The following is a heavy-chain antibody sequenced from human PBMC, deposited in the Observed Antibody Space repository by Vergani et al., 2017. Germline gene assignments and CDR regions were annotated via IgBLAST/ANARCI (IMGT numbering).Heavy chain of an antibody. V-gene: IGHV4-39*01. CDR2: FDYSGST. CDR1: GGSISSSSYY. J-gene: IGHJ6*03. Sequence: QLQLQESGPGLVKPSETLSLTCTVSGGSISSSSYYWGWIRQPPGKGLEWIGSFDYSGSTNYNPSLKSRVTISVDTSKNQFSLKLSSVTAADTAVYYCAMAVGSVHYYYMDVWGKGTTVTV. D-gene: IGHD1-26*01. CDR3: AMAVGSVHYYYMDV.